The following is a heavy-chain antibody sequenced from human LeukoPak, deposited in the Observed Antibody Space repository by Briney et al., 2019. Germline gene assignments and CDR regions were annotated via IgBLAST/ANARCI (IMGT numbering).Heavy chain of an antibody. D-gene: IGHD2-21*02. J-gene: IGHJ6*02. Sequence: ASVKDSCKASGYTFTSYYMHWVRQAPGQGLEWMGEINPSGGSTSYAQKFQGRVTMTRDTSTSTVYMELSSLRSEDTAVYYCAREDAYCGGDCYGYYYYGMDVWGQGTTVTVSS. CDR1: GYTFTSYY. CDR3: AREDAYCGGDCYGYYYYGMDV. V-gene: IGHV1-46*01. CDR2: INPSGGST.